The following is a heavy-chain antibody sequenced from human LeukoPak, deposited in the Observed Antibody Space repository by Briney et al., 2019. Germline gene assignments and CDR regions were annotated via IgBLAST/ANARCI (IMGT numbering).Heavy chain of an antibody. J-gene: IGHJ5*02. CDR2: IMPLFGTA. Sequence: SVKVSCKTSGRTFNDSAISWVRQAPGQGLEWLGGIMPLFGTAGYAQKFQGKVTITTDESTRTVYLELTSLTSDDTAVYYCARDVHGDYGSGWFDPWGQGTLVSVSS. CDR3: ARDVHGDYGSGWFDP. D-gene: IGHD4-17*01. V-gene: IGHV1-69*05. CDR1: GRTFNDSA.